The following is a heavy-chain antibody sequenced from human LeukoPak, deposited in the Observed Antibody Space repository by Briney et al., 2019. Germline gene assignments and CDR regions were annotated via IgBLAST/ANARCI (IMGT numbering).Heavy chain of an antibody. CDR3: ARFLWFGELPHDY. D-gene: IGHD3-10*01. CDR2: ISSSGSTI. J-gene: IGHJ4*02. Sequence: GGSLSLSCAAYAFTFSDYYMSWLRQAPGKGLEWVSYISSSGSTIYYADSVKGRFTISRDNAKNSLYLQMNSLRAEDTAVYYCARFLWFGELPHDYWGQGTLVTVSS. V-gene: IGHV3-11*04. CDR1: AFTFSDYY.